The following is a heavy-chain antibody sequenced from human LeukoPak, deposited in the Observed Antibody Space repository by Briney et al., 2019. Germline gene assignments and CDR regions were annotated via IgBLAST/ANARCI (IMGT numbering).Heavy chain of an antibody. V-gene: IGHV3-53*01. CDR2: VYSGGST. J-gene: IGHJ4*02. D-gene: IGHD2-15*01. Sequence: GGSLRLSCAASGFSVTSNYMSWVRQAPGKGLEWVSVVYSGGSTYYADSVKGRFTISRDNSKNTLYLQMTSLRAEDTAVYYCARDADQDSNWGQGTLVTVSS. CDR1: GFSVTSNY. CDR3: ARDADQDSN.